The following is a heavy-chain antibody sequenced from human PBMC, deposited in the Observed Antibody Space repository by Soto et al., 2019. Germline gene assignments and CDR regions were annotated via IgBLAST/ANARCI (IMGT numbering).Heavy chain of an antibody. V-gene: IGHV3-21*01. CDR3: AGTGPNIVVVVAATTRGPHWFDP. Sequence: GGSLRLSCAASGFTFSSYSMNWVRQAPGKGLEWVSSISSSSSYIYYADSVKGRFTISRDNAKNSLYLQMNSLRAEDTAVYYCAGTGPNIVVVVAATTRGPHWFDPWGQGTLVTVSS. D-gene: IGHD2-15*01. J-gene: IGHJ5*02. CDR1: GFTFSSYS. CDR2: ISSSSSYI.